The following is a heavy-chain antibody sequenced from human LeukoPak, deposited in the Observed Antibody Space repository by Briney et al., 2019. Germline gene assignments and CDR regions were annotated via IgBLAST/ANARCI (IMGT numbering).Heavy chain of an antibody. V-gene: IGHV3-23*01. CDR3: AKQWLVGI. Sequence: GXSLRLSCAASGFTFSDHAMNWVRQAPGKGLEWVSSLSETGETKDYADSVKGRFTISRDNSKNTVYLQMNNLRVDDTAVYYCAKQWLVGIWGQGTLVTVSS. J-gene: IGHJ4*02. D-gene: IGHD6-19*01. CDR2: LSETGETK. CDR1: GFTFSDHA.